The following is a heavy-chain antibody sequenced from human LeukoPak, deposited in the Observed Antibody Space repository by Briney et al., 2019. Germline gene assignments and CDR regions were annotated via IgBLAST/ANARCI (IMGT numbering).Heavy chain of an antibody. J-gene: IGHJ4*02. D-gene: IGHD5-18*01. CDR1: GFTFSSYA. CDR2: ISGSVGST. Sequence: GGSLRLSCAASGFTFSSYAMSWVRHTPGKGLEWVLAISGSVGSTYYADSVRGRFTISRDTSKNTLYLQMNSLRAEDTAVYYCAKGKGTAMVTYYFDYWGQGTLVTVSS. CDR3: AKGKGTAMVTYYFDY. V-gene: IGHV3-23*01.